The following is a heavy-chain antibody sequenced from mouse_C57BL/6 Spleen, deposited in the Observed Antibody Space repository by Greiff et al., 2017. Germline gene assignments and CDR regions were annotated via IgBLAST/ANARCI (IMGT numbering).Heavy chain of an antibody. CDR1: GYTFTSYW. CDR2: IHPNSGST. Sequence: QVQLQQSGAELVKPGASVKLSCKASGYTFTSYWMHWVKQRPGQGLEWIGMIHPNSGSTNYNEKFKSKATLTVDKSSSTAYMQLSSLTSEDSAVYYCARSRREAMDYWGQGTSVTVSS. J-gene: IGHJ4*01. CDR3: ARSRREAMDY. V-gene: IGHV1-64*01.